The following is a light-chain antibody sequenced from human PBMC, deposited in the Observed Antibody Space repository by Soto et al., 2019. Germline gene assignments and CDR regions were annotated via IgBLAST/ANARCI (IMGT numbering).Light chain of an antibody. V-gene: IGLV2-14*03. CDR3: SSCTSSSLYV. CDR2: DVS. Sequence: QSALTQPASVSGSPGQSITTSCTGTSSDVGGYDYVSWYQHHPGKAPKLMIYDVSNRPSGVSNRFSGSKSGNTASLTISGLQAEDEADYYCSSCTSSSLYVFGTGTKVTVL. CDR1: SSDVGGYDY. J-gene: IGLJ1*01.